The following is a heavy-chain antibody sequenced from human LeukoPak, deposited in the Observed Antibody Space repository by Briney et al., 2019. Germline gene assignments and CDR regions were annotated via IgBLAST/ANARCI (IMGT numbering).Heavy chain of an antibody. V-gene: IGHV1-2*02. J-gene: IGHJ4*02. CDR3: ATLPPRSGSYYFDY. Sequence: GASVKVSCKASGYTFTGYYMHWVRQAPGQGLEWMGWINPNSGGTNYAQKFQGRVTMTRDTSISTAYMELSRLRSDDTAVYYCATLPPRSGSYYFDYWGQGTLVTVSS. D-gene: IGHD1-26*01. CDR1: GYTFTGYY. CDR2: INPNSGGT.